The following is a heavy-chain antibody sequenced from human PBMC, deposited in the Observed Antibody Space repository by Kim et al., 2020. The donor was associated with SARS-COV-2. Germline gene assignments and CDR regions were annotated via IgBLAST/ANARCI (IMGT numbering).Heavy chain of an antibody. D-gene: IGHD3-22*01. V-gene: IGHV1-69*04. CDR2: IIPIFGIA. Sequence: SVKVSCKASGGTFSSYAISWVRQAPGQGLEWMGRIIPIFGIANYAQKFQGRVTITADKSTSTAYMELSSLRSEDTAVYYCARGGITMIVPNWFDPWGQGTLVTVSS. J-gene: IGHJ5*02. CDR3: ARGGITMIVPNWFDP. CDR1: GGTFSSYA.